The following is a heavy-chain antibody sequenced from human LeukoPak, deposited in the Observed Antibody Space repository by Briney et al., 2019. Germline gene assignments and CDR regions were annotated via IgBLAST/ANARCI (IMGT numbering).Heavy chain of an antibody. CDR2: FDPEDGES. V-gene: IGHV1-24*01. D-gene: IGHD1-1*01. CDR3: ATDQRYNNNRQNDY. J-gene: IGHJ4*02. Sequence: GASVKVSCKVSGGTLTELSMHWVRQAPGKGLEWMGGFDPEDGESIYAQKFQGRVTMTEDTSTDTAYMELSSLRSEDTAVYYCATDQRYNNNRQNDYWGQGTLVTVSS. CDR1: GGTLTELS.